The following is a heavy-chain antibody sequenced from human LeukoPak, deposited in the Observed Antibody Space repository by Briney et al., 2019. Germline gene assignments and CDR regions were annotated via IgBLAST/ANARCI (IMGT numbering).Heavy chain of an antibody. J-gene: IGHJ4*02. CDR1: GFTFSTHA. CDR2: ILYDGSNK. V-gene: IGHV3-30-3*01. D-gene: IGHD3-10*01. Sequence: GGSLRLSCTASGFTFSTHAMHWVRQAPGKGLEWVAIILYDGSNKHYADSVKGRFSISRDNSKNTLYLQMNSLRAEDTAVYYCARVPYGPGTYTDYWGQGTLVTVSS. CDR3: ARVPYGPGTYTDY.